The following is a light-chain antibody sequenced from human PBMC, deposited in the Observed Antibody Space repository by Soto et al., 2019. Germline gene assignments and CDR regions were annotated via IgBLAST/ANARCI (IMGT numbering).Light chain of an antibody. CDR3: SSFAGSNEMV. CDR2: EVS. Sequence: QSALTQPPSASGSPGQSVTISCTGTSSDVGGYNYVSWYQPHPGKAPKVMIYEVSKRPSGVPDRFSGSKSGNTASLTVSGLQAEDEADYYCSSFAGSNEMVFGGGTKLTVL. CDR1: SSDVGGYNY. J-gene: IGLJ2*01. V-gene: IGLV2-8*01.